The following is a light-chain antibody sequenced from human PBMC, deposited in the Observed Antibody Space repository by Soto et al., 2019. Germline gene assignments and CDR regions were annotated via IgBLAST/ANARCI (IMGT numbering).Light chain of an antibody. Sequence: QSALTQPASVSGSPGQTITISCTGTSSDVGGYDYVSWHQQHPGKAPKLMIYDVSKRPSGVSNRFSGSKSGNTASLTISGLQAEDEADYYCNSKRGSTGVFGTGTKVTVL. CDR2: DVS. J-gene: IGLJ1*01. CDR1: SSDVGGYDY. V-gene: IGLV2-14*01. CDR3: NSKRGSTGV.